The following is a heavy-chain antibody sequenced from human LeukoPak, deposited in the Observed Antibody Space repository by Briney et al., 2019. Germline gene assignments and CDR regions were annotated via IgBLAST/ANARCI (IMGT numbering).Heavy chain of an antibody. CDR1: GFTFSSYA. D-gene: IGHD3-10*01. Sequence: PGGPLRLSCAASGFTFSSYAMHWVRQAPGKGLEWVATIKQDGTDKHYVDSVKGRFTISRDNAKNSLYLQMNSLRADDTAVYYCARDRDFYASGTYYDAFDIWGQGTMVAVSS. CDR2: IKQDGTDK. V-gene: IGHV3-7*01. CDR3: ARDRDFYASGTYYDAFDI. J-gene: IGHJ3*02.